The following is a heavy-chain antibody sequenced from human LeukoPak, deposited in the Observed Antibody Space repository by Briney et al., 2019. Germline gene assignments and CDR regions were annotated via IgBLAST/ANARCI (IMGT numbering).Heavy chain of an antibody. V-gene: IGHV1-2*02. J-gene: IGHJ4*02. CDR2: INPNSGGT. CDR3: AIFPRRDGYTSIDY. Sequence: ASVKVSCKASGYTFTGYYMHWVRQAPGQGLEWMGWINPNSGGTNYAQKFQGRVTMTRDTSISTAYMELSRLRSDDTAVYYCAIFPRRDGYTSIDYWAREPWSPSPQ. D-gene: IGHD5-12*01. CDR1: GYTFTGYY.